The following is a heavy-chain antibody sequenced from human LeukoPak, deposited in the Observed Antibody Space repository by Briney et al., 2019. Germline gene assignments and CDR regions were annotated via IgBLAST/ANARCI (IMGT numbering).Heavy chain of an antibody. CDR1: GGSISSYY. CDR3: AREAVDPLGYYYGMDV. Sequence: KSSETLSLTCTVSGGSISSYYWSWIRQPPGKGLEWIGYIYYSGSTNYNPSLKSRVTISVDTSKNQFSLKLSSVTAADTAVYYCAREAVDPLGYYYGMDVWGQGTTVTVSS. D-gene: IGHD4-23*01. V-gene: IGHV4-59*01. J-gene: IGHJ6*02. CDR2: IYYSGST.